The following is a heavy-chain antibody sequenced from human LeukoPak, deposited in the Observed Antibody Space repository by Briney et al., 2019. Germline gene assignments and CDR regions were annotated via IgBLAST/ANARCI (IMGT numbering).Heavy chain of an antibody. D-gene: IGHD5-12*01. CDR2: INPSGGST. Sequence: ASVKVSCKASGYTFISYYMHWVRQAPGQGLEWMGIINPSGGSTSYAQKFQGRVTMTRDMSTSTVYMELSSLRSEDTAVYYCAKDDGSGYSGYDSWGYWGQGTLVTVSS. V-gene: IGHV1-46*01. CDR3: AKDDGSGYSGYDSWGY. CDR1: GYTFISYY. J-gene: IGHJ4*02.